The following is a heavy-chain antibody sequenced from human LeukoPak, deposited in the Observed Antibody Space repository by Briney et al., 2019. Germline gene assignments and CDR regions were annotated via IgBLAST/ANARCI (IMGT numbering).Heavy chain of an antibody. CDR1: GFTFSSYD. CDR2: IGNSGDNT. J-gene: IGHJ4*02. Sequence: GGSLRLSCAPFGFTFSSYDMSWVRQAPGKGLEWVSSIGNSGDNTYYADSVKGRFTISRDNSKNTMYLQMNSLRAEDTAVYYCAKRTSSGWYYFDYWGQGTLVTVSS. CDR3: AKRTSSGWYYFDY. D-gene: IGHD6-19*01. V-gene: IGHV3-23*01.